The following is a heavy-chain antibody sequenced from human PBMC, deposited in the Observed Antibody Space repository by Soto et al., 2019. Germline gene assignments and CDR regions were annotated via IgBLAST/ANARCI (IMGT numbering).Heavy chain of an antibody. CDR3: AKETTYGENDY. CDR2: ISHGGTNK. J-gene: IGHJ4*02. V-gene: IGHV3-30*18. Sequence: ESAGGVVQPGRSLRLSCAASGFSFSSYGMHWVRQAPGKGLEWVAVISHGGTNKYYADSVKGRFTISRDNSKNTLYLQMNSLRPEDTAVYYCAKETTYGENDYWGQGTLVTVSS. D-gene: IGHD1-1*01. CDR1: GFSFSSYG.